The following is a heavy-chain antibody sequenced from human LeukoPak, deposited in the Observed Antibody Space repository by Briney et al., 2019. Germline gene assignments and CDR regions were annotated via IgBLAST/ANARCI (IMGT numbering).Heavy chain of an antibody. D-gene: IGHD6-19*01. CDR1: GYTFTTYA. J-gene: IGHJ5*02. CDR3: ARDPTARSRDWYAWFDP. CDR2: INVGNGNT. Sequence: ASVKVSCKASGYTFTTYALHWVRQAPGQRLEWMAWINVGNGNTKYSQKFQGRVTISRDTSASTAYMEVRSLRSEDTAVYYCARDPTARSRDWYAWFDPWGQGTLVTVSS. V-gene: IGHV1-3*01.